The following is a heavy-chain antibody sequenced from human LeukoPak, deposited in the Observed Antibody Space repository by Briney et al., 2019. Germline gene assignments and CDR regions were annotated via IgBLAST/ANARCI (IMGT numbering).Heavy chain of an antibody. V-gene: IGHV3-23*01. CDR2: VSSNGAKT. CDR1: GFTFSSYA. J-gene: IGHJ6*02. D-gene: IGHD3-3*01. CDR3: ARDKYYDFWSGYWVPYYYYGMDV. Sequence: GGSLRLSCAASGFTFSSYAITWVRQAPGKGLEWVSAVSSNGAKTYYADSVKGRFTISRDNSKNTLYLQMNSLRAEVTAVYYCARDKYYDFWSGYWVPYYYYGMDVWGQGTTVTVSS.